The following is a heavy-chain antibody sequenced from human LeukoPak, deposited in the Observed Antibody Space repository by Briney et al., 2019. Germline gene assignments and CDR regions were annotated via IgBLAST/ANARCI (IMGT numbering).Heavy chain of an antibody. CDR2: IIPIFGTA. J-gene: IGHJ4*02. V-gene: IGHV1-69*05. CDR1: GGTFTSYA. Sequence: SVKVSCKASGGTFTSYAISWVRQAPGQGLEWMGRIIPIFGTANYAQKFQGRVTITTDESTSTAYMEPSSLRSEDTAVYYCARGDSSGYGTWGQGTLVTVSS. D-gene: IGHD3-22*01. CDR3: ARGDSSGYGT.